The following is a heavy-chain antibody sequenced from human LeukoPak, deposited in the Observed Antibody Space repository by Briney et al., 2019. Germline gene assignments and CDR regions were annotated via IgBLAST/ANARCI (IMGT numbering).Heavy chain of an antibody. D-gene: IGHD1-26*01. V-gene: IGHV4-59*01. CDR1: GGSISSYY. J-gene: IGHJ5*02. CDR2: IYYSGST. Sequence: PSETLSLTCTVSGGSISSYYWSWIRQPPGKGLEWIGYIYYSGSTNYNPSLKSRVTISVDTSKNQFSLKLSSVTAADTAVYYCARDLRWELIPWFDPWGQGTLVTVSP. CDR3: ARDLRWELIPWFDP.